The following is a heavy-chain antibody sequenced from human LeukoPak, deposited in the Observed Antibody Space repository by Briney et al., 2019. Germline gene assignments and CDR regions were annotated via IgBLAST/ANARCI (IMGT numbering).Heavy chain of an antibody. CDR1: GGSISSGSYY. Sequence: SETLSLTCTVSGGSISSGSYYWSWIRQPAEKGLEWIGRIYTSGSTNYNPSLKGRVTISVDTSKNQFSLKLSSVTAADTAVYYCARVTYYYDSSGYQFDLWGQGTLVTVSS. CDR2: IYTSGST. J-gene: IGHJ5*02. V-gene: IGHV4-61*02. CDR3: ARVTYYYDSSGYQFDL. D-gene: IGHD3-22*01.